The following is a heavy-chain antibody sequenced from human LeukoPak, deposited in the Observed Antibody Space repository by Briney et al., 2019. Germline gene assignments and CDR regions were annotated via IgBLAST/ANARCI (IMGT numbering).Heavy chain of an antibody. CDR1: GFTFSTYA. CDR3: ARDGYDFWSGYPTTVDF. Sequence: GGSLRLSCAASGFTFSTYAMNWVRQAPGKGLGWVSYISSSSNTIYYADSVQGRFTISRDNANNSLYLQVNSLRAEDTAVYYCARDGYDFWSGYPTTVDFWGQGTLVTVSS. V-gene: IGHV3-48*01. J-gene: IGHJ4*02. D-gene: IGHD3-3*01. CDR2: ISSSSNTI.